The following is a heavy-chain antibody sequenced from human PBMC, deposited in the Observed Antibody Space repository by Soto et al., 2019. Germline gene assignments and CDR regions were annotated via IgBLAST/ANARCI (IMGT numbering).Heavy chain of an antibody. CDR2: INHSGST. CDR1: GGSFSGYY. Sequence: SETLSLTCAVYGGSFSGYYWSWIRQPPGKGLEWIGEINHSGSTNYNPSLKSRVTISVDTSKNQFSLKLSSVTAADTAVYYCAAVGGVPAAMNFFDYWGQGTLVTVSS. V-gene: IGHV4-34*01. D-gene: IGHD2-2*01. J-gene: IGHJ4*02. CDR3: AAVGGVPAAMNFFDY.